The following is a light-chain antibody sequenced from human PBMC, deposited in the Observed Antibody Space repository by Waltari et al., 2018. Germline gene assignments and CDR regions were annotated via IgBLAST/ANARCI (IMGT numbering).Light chain of an antibody. V-gene: IGKV1-5*03. CDR3: HQYNSYSGT. CDR2: KAS. Sequence: DIQMTQSPSTPSATIGERIHITCRASQSINNLLAWYQLKPGKAPKLLIYKASYLESGVPSRFSGSGSGTEFTLTISSLQPDDFATYYCHQYNSYSGTFGHGTKVEIK. J-gene: IGKJ1*01. CDR1: QSINNL.